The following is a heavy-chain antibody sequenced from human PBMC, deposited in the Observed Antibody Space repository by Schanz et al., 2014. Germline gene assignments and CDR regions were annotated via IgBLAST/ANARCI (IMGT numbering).Heavy chain of an antibody. CDR1: GFSVSNTY. CDR3: ARDRPFRSESNIYYGDAFDI. Sequence: EVQLAESGGGLIQPGGSLRLSCVVSGFSVSNTYMHWVRQPPGKGLEWVSVINSAGTTYYADSVKGRFTISRGNSKNTLYLEMNSLRPDDTAVYYCARDRPFRSESNIYYGDAFDIWGQGTTVTVSS. J-gene: IGHJ3*02. CDR2: INSAGTT. D-gene: IGHD3-10*01. V-gene: IGHV3-66*03.